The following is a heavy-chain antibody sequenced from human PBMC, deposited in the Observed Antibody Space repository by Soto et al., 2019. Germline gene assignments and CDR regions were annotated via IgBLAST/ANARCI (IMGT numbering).Heavy chain of an antibody. CDR2: SYFTGNT. J-gene: IGHJ4*02. CDR1: GGSISSGPYS. V-gene: IGHV4-39*01. CDR3: ARHRPGYSSSWLAY. D-gene: IGHD6-13*01. Sequence: PPETLPHTCTGSGGSISSGPYSWGWFRQPPGKGLEWIGNSYFTGNTHYNPSLNSRVTMSVDTSKSQFSLSLSSVTAADTAVYYCARHRPGYSSSWLAYWGQGTLVT.